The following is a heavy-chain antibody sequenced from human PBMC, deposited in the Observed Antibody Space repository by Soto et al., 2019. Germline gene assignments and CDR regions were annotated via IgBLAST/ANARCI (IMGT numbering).Heavy chain of an antibody. CDR1: GYIFTKYY. CDR2: INGYNGKA. J-gene: IGHJ4*02. V-gene: IGHV1-18*01. D-gene: IGHD3-16*01. Sequence: QVPLVQSVTELRKPGASVKLSCKASGYIFTKYYIAWVRQAPGHGLERMGMINGYNGKANYGQDFRGRVIMTTDTSTNTAYMDLRSLTSDDTGVYYCVRWDGFFGAGGVDWGQGTLVTVSS. CDR3: VRWDGFFGAGGVD.